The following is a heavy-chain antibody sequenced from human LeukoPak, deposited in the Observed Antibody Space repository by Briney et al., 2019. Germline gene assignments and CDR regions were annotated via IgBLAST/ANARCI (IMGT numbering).Heavy chain of an antibody. Sequence: GATVKVSCKASGYTFIGYYMHWVRQAPGHGLEWMGWINPNSGGTNYAQKFQGRVTMTRDTSISTAYMELSRLKSDDTAVYYCATAYGSGTDFYYWGHGTLVTVSS. CDR3: ATAYGSGTDFYY. D-gene: IGHD3-10*01. J-gene: IGHJ4*01. CDR2: INPNSGGT. V-gene: IGHV1-2*02. CDR1: GYTFIGYY.